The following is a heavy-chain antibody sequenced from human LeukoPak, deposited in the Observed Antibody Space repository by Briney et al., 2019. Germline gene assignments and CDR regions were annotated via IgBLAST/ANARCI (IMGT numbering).Heavy chain of an antibody. Sequence: ASVKVSCKASGYTFTGYYIHWVRQAPGQGLEWMGWINPNSGGTNYAQKFQGRVTMTRDTSISTAYMELSRLRSDDTAVYYCARGGPITIFGVVIGFFDYWGQGTLVTVSS. CDR1: GYTFTGYY. J-gene: IGHJ4*02. D-gene: IGHD3-3*01. V-gene: IGHV1-2*02. CDR3: ARGGPITIFGVVIGFFDY. CDR2: INPNSGGT.